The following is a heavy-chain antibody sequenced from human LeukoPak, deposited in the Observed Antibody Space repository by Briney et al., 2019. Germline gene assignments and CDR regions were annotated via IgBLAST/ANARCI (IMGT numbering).Heavy chain of an antibody. CDR1: GGTFSSYA. CDR2: SIPIFGTA. J-gene: IGHJ3*02. D-gene: IGHD3-22*01. CDR3: ARAGLWDYYDSSGYHNGAFDI. Sequence: GASVKVSCKASGGTFSSYAISWVRQAPGQGLEWMGGSIPIFGTANYARKFQGRVTITADKSTSTAYMELSSLRSEDTAVYYCARAGLWDYYDSSGYHNGAFDIWGQGTMVSVSS. V-gene: IGHV1-69*06.